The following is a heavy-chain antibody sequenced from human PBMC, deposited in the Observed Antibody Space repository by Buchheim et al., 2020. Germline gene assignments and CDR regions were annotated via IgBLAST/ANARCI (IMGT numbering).Heavy chain of an antibody. V-gene: IGHV3-48*03. J-gene: IGHJ6*02. CDR2: ISSSGSTI. CDR3: ARDLNIAVAGTKYYYYGMDV. CDR1: GFTFSSYE. Sequence: EVQLVESGGGLVQPGGSLRLSCAASGFTFSSYEMNWVRQAPGKGLEWVSYISSSGSTIYYADSVKGRFTISRDNAKNSLYLQMNSLRAEDTAVYYCARDLNIAVAGTKYYYYGMDVWGQGTT. D-gene: IGHD6-19*01.